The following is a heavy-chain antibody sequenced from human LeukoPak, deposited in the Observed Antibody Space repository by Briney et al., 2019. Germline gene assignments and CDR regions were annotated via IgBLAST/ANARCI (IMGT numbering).Heavy chain of an antibody. D-gene: IGHD3-22*01. CDR2: ISSSSSIYI. Sequence: GGSLRLSCAASGFTFSSYSMHWVRQAPGKGLEWISSISSSSSIYIYYADSVKGRFTISRDNAKNSLYLQMNSLRAEDTAVYYCATDFLGVVAETGDYWGQGTLVTVSS. V-gene: IGHV3-21*01. CDR3: ATDFLGVVAETGDY. CDR1: GFTFSSYS. J-gene: IGHJ4*02.